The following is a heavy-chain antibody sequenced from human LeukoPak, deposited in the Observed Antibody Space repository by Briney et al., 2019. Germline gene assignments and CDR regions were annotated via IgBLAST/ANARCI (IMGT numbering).Heavy chain of an antibody. V-gene: IGHV1-3*01. CDR3: TLVGATEGFDY. CDR2: INAGNGNT. D-gene: IGHD1-26*01. J-gene: IGHJ4*02. CDR1: GYTFTSYA. Sequence: ASVKVSCKASGYTFTSYAMHWVRQAPGQRLEWMGWINAGNGNTKYSQKFQGRVTITRDTSASTAYMELSSLRSEDTAVYYCTLVGATEGFDYWGQGTLVTVSS.